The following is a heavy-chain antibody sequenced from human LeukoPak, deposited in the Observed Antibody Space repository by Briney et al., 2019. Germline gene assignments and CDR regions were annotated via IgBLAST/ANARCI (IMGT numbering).Heavy chain of an antibody. D-gene: IGHD3-22*01. CDR3: ARDRSSDYYGTSDY. V-gene: IGHV3-48*01. J-gene: IGHJ4*02. CDR1: GFTFSSYS. Sequence: PGGSLRLACAASGFTFSSYSMNWVRQAPGKGLEWVSYISSSSSTIYYADSVKGRFTISRDNAKNSLYLQMNSLRAEDTAVYYCARDRSSDYYGTSDYWGQGTLVTVSS. CDR2: ISSSSSTI.